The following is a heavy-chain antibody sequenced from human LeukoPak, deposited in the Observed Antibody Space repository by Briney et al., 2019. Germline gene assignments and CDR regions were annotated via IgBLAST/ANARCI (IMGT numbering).Heavy chain of an antibody. Sequence: GGSLRLSCAASGFTFNNYDITWIRQAPGKGLEWVSKISGSGGTTYYADSVKGRYTISRDNSRNTFYLQLNSLRPEDTAMYYCAREGTERANDAFDIWGQGTMVIVSS. CDR3: AREGTERANDAFDI. CDR2: ISGSGGTT. J-gene: IGHJ3*02. CDR1: GFTFNNYD. V-gene: IGHV3-23*01.